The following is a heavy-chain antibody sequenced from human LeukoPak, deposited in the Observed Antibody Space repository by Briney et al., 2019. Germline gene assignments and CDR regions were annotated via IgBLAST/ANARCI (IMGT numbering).Heavy chain of an antibody. Sequence: GGSLRLPCAASGFTFSSYAMHWVRQAPGKGLEWVAVISYDGSNKYYADSVKGRFTISRDNSKNTLYLQMNSLRAEDTAVYYCARDRRNVGDYWGQGTLVTVSS. CDR2: ISYDGSNK. J-gene: IGHJ4*02. V-gene: IGHV3-30*04. CDR1: GFTFSSYA. CDR3: ARDRRNVGDY. D-gene: IGHD3-16*01.